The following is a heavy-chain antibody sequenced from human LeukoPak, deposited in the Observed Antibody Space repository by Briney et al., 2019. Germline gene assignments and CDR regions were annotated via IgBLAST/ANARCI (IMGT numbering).Heavy chain of an antibody. V-gene: IGHV3-7*01. CDR2: IKQDGSEK. J-gene: IGHJ5*02. CDR3: ARKPIVGAFNWFDP. D-gene: IGHD1-26*01. Sequence: PGGSLRLSCAASGFTFSSYWMGWVRQAPGKGLEWVANIKQDGSEKYYVDSVKGRFTISRDNAKNSLYLQMNSLRAEDTAVYYCARKPIVGAFNWFDPWGQGTLVTVSS. CDR1: GFTFSSYW.